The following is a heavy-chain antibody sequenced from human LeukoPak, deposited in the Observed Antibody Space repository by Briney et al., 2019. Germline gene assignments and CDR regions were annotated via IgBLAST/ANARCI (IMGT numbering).Heavy chain of an antibody. CDR1: GYTFTSYD. CDR3: ARDIVVVVPYGMDV. V-gene: IGHV1-8*01. D-gene: IGHD2-15*01. J-gene: IGHJ6*02. CDR2: MNPNSGNT. Sequence: ASVTVSCKASGYTFTSYDINWVRQAAGQGLEWMGWMNPNSGNTVYAQKFQGRVTMTRNTSISTAYMELSSLRSEDTAVYYCARDIVVVVPYGMDVWGQGTTVTVSS.